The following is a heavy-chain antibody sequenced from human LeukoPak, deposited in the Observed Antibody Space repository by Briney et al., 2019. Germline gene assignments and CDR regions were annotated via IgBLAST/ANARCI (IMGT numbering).Heavy chain of an antibody. J-gene: IGHJ4*02. V-gene: IGHV3-74*01. CDR2: VNTDGSST. CDR3: ARENGSGRPFDY. CDR1: GFTFSSYG. D-gene: IGHD3-10*01. Sequence: PGGSLRLSCAASGFTFSSYGIHWVRQAPGKGLVWVSRVNTDGSSTNYADSVKGRFTVSRDNAKNTLHLQMNSLRAEDTAVYYCARENGSGRPFDYWGQGTLVTVSS.